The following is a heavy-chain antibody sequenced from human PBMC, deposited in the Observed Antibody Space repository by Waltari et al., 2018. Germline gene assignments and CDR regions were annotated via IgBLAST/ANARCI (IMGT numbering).Heavy chain of an antibody. CDR2: ISYDGSNK. J-gene: IGHJ3*02. CDR1: GLTFSSYG. CDR3: AKTIRNAFDI. Sequence: QVQLVESGGGVVQPGRSLRVSCAASGLTFSSYGLPWVRQVPGKGLEWVALISYDGSNKYYADSVKGRFTISRDNSKNTLYLQMNSLRAEDTAVYYCAKTIRNAFDIWGQGTMVTVSS. V-gene: IGHV3-30*18.